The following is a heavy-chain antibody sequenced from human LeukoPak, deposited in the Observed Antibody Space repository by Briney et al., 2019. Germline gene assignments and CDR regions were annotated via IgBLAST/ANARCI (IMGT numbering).Heavy chain of an antibody. CDR1: GYTFTSYA. J-gene: IGHJ6*02. V-gene: IGHV1-3*01. CDR3: AREVASSGYYLSYGMDV. D-gene: IGHD3-22*01. Sequence: ASVKVSCKASGYTFTSYAMHWVRQAPGQRREWMGWINAGNGNTKYSQKFQGRVTITRDTSASTAYMELSSLRSEDTAVYYCAREVASSGYYLSYGMDVWGQGTTVTVSS. CDR2: INAGNGNT.